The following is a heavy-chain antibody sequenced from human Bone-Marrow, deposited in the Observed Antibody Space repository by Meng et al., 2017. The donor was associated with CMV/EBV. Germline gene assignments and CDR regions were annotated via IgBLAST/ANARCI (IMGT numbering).Heavy chain of an antibody. V-gene: IGHV4-39*07. CDR2: IYYSGST. CDR1: GGSISSSSYY. CDR3: ARETRTDYDFWSGYGYYNYGMDV. D-gene: IGHD3-3*01. J-gene: IGHJ6*02. Sequence: GSLRLSCTVSGGSISSSSYYWGWIRQPPGKGLEWIGSIYYSGSTYYNPSLKSRVTISVDTSKNQFSLKLSSVTAADTAVYYCARETRTDYDFWSGYGYYNYGMDVWGQGTTVTVSS.